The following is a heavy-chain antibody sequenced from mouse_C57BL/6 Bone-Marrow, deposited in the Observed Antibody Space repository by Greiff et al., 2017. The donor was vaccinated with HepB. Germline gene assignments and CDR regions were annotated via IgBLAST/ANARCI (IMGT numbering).Heavy chain of an antibody. D-gene: IGHD1-1*01. CDR1: GFSLTSYG. Sequence: VQWVESGPGLVQPSQSLSITCTVSGFSLTSYGVHWVRQSPGKGLEWLGVIWRGGSTDYNAAFMSRLSITKDNSKSQVFFKMNSLQADDTAIYYFAKIAPYYYGSSSYWGQGTLVTVSA. CDR2: IWRGGST. V-gene: IGHV2-5*01. J-gene: IGHJ3*01. CDR3: AKIAPYYYGSSSY.